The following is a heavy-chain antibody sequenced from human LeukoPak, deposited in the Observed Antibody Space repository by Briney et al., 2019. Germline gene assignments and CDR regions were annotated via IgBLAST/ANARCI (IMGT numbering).Heavy chain of an antibody. CDR1: GFTFSSYS. CDR2: ISSSSSYI. D-gene: IGHD3-22*01. Sequence: PGGSLRLSCAASGFTFSSYSMNWVRQAPGKGLEWVSSISSSSSYIYYADPVKGRFTISRDNAKNSLYLQMNSLRAEDTAVYYCARGGGFYYYDSSGPDAFDIWGQGTMVTVSS. J-gene: IGHJ3*02. CDR3: ARGGGFYYYDSSGPDAFDI. V-gene: IGHV3-21*01.